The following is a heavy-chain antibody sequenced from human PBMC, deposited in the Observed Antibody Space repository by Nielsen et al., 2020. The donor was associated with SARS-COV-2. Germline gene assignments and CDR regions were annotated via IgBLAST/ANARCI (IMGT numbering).Heavy chain of an antibody. CDR2: INTNTGDP. CDR1: GYAFTTYA. Sequence: ASVKVSCKASGYAFTTYAMNWVRQAPGQGLEWMGWINTNTGDPTYAQAFTGRFVFSLDTSVTTAYLQITNVKPEDTALYFCAREGDWFGDPAPRHWGQGTLVTVSS. D-gene: IGHD3-10*01. V-gene: IGHV7-4-1*02. CDR3: AREGDWFGDPAPRH. J-gene: IGHJ4*02.